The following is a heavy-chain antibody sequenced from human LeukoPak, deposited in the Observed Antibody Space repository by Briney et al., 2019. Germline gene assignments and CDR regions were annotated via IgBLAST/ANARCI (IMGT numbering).Heavy chain of an antibody. Sequence: ASVKVSCKASGYTFTSYGISWVRQAPGQGLEWMGWISAYRGNTNYAQKLQGRVTMTTDTSTSTAYMELRSLRSDDTAVYYCARGREYYDILTGYYYFDYWGQGTLVTVSS. CDR3: ARGREYYDILTGYYYFDY. J-gene: IGHJ4*02. CDR2: ISAYRGNT. CDR1: GYTFTSYG. D-gene: IGHD3-9*01. V-gene: IGHV1-18*01.